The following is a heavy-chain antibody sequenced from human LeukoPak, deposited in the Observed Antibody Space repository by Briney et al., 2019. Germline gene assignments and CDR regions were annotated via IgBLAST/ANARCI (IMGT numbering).Heavy chain of an antibody. CDR3: AKYYFDSSGYYYLRKNWYFDL. CDR2: ISSSSPYI. V-gene: IGHV3-21*01. CDR1: GFTFSDYS. Sequence: GGSLRLSCAASGFTFSDYSMNWVRQAPGKGLEWVASISSSSPYIYYTDSVKGRFTISRDNAKNSLYLQMNSLRAEDTAVYYCAKYYFDSSGYYYLRKNWYFDLWGRGTLVTVSS. J-gene: IGHJ2*01. D-gene: IGHD3-22*01.